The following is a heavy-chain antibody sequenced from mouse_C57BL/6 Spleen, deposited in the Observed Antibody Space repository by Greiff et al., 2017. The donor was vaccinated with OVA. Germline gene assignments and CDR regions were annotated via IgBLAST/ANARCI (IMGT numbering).Heavy chain of an antibody. J-gene: IGHJ2*01. CDR3: ARYLIYDGYRRGYFDY. CDR2: IDPSDSYT. D-gene: IGHD2-3*01. V-gene: IGHV1-69*01. CDR1: GYTFTSYW. Sequence: QVQLKQPGAELVMPGASVKLSCKASGYTFTSYWMHWVKQRPGQGLEWIGEIDPSDSYTNYNQKFKGKSTLTVDKSSSTAYMQLSSLTSEDSAVYYCARYLIYDGYRRGYFDYWGQGTTLTVSS.